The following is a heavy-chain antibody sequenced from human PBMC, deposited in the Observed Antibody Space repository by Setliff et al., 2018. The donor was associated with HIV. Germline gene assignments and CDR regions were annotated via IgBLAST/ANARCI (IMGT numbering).Heavy chain of an antibody. V-gene: IGHV1-8*01. Sequence: ASVKVSCKASGYSFTTFDVNWVRQATGQGLEWMGWMNPNSGNTGYAQNFQGRVSMTRDRSINTAYMEFTGLTSDDTAVYYCARQLSNSFDYWGQGTLVTVSS. CDR2: MNPNSGNT. D-gene: IGHD1-1*01. CDR3: ARQLSNSFDY. J-gene: IGHJ4*02. CDR1: GYSFTTFD.